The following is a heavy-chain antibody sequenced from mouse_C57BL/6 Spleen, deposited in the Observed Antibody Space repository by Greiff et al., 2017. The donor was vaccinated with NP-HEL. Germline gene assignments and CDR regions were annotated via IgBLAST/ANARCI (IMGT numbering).Heavy chain of an antibody. Sequence: VQLQQSGPELVKPGASVKISCKASGYSFTGYYMNWVKQSPEKSLEWIGEINPSTGGTTYNQKFKAKATLTVDKSSSTAYMQLKSLTSEYSAVYYCAHYGSSYGYFDVWGTGTTLTVSS. CDR2: INPSTGGT. CDR3: AHYGSSYGYFDV. D-gene: IGHD1-1*01. J-gene: IGHJ1*03. CDR1: GYSFTGYY. V-gene: IGHV1-42*01.